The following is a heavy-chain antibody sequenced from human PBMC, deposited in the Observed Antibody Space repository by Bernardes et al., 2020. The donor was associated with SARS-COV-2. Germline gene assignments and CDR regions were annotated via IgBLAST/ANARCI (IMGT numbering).Heavy chain of an antibody. CDR2: VYHSGTT. CDR3: ARGMFRTTWHRHDWLDP. J-gene: IGHJ5*02. Sequence: SETLSLTCNVSGVSIRTGGYSWSWVRKHPGKGLEHIGYVYHSGTTYYNPSLESRVAISVDTSKNEFSLRLSAVTAADTAVYYCARGMFRTTWHRHDWLDPWGQGTLVTVSS. CDR1: GVSIRTGGYS. V-gene: IGHV4-31*03. D-gene: IGHD3-10*02.